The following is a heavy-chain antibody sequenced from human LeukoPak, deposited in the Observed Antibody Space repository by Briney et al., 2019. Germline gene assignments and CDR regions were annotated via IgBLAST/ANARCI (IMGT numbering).Heavy chain of an antibody. Sequence: GGSLRLSCVASGFTFSSYWMHWVRQAPGKGLVWVSRINSDGSSTSYADSVRGRFTISRDNAKNTLYLQMNSLRAEDTAVYYCARGIWFGELSPPDYWGQGTLVTVSS. V-gene: IGHV3-74*01. D-gene: IGHD3-10*01. J-gene: IGHJ4*02. CDR3: ARGIWFGELSPPDY. CDR1: GFTFSSYW. CDR2: INSDGSST.